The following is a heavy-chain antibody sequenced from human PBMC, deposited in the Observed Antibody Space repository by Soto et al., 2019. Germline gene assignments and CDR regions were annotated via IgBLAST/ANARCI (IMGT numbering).Heavy chain of an antibody. CDR2: ISRDGSEK. Sequence: EVQLVESGGGLVQPGGSLRLSCAASEFTFSIYWMNWVRQAPGKGLEWVAYISRDGSEKSYVDSVKGRFTISRDNAKKSLFLQMNSLRVEDTAVYYCARGFGDGWYGGPDYWGQGTLVTVSS. CDR1: EFTFSIYW. CDR3: ARGFGDGWYGGPDY. J-gene: IGHJ4*01. D-gene: IGHD6-19*01. V-gene: IGHV3-7*01.